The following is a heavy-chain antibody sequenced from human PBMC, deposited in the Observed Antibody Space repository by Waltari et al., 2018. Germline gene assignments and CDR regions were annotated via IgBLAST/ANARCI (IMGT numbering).Heavy chain of an antibody. J-gene: IGHJ4*02. V-gene: IGHV3-48*03. Sequence: EVHLVESGGGLVQPGGSLRLSCAASGFTLRGYEMNWVRPAPGKGLDWISYISSTGDTIYYADSVKGRFTISRDNAKNTLYLQMKRLRADDTALYYCARGIAADGGGGYWGQGILVTVSS. CDR3: ARGIAADGGGGY. CDR2: ISSTGDTI. CDR1: GFTLRGYE. D-gene: IGHD6-13*01.